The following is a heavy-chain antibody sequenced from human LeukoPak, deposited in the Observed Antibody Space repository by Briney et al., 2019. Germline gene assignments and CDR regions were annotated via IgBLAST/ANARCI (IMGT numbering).Heavy chain of an antibody. CDR2: IKQDGSEK. V-gene: IGHV3-7*01. CDR1: GFTFSSYW. D-gene: IGHD6-13*01. J-gene: IGHJ4*02. CDR3: ARVGEYSSSWQGNDY. Sequence: GGSLRLSCAASGFTFSSYWMNWVRQAPGKGLEWVANIKQDGSEKYYVDSVKGRFTISRDNAKNSLYLQMNSLRAEDTAVYYCARVGEYSSSWQGNDYWGQGTLVTVSS.